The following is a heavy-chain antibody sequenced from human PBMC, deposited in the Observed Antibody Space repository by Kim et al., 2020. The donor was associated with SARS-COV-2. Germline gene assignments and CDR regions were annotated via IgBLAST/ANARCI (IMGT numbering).Heavy chain of an antibody. D-gene: IGHD5-18*01. J-gene: IGHJ4*02. V-gene: IGHV3-49*02. Sequence: AASVRDRFTISRDDSTSIAYLQVNSLKTEDTAVYYCARVGRGYSYASDYWGQGTLVIVSS. CDR3: ARVGRGYSYASDY.